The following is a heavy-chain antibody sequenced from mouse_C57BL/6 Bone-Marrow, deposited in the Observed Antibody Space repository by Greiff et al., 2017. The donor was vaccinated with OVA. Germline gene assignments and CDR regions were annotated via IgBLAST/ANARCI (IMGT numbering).Heavy chain of an antibody. V-gene: IGHV1-81*01. CDR3: VRKGITTVVAPYWYVDV. D-gene: IGHD1-1*01. J-gene: IGHJ1*03. Sequence: QVQLQQSGAELARPGASVKLSCKASGYTFTSYGISWVKQRTGQGLEWIGEIYPRSGNTYYNEKFTGKATLTADKSSSTAYMGLRSLTSEDSAVYFCVRKGITTVVAPYWYVDVWGTGTTVTVSS. CDR2: IYPRSGNT. CDR1: GYTFTSYG.